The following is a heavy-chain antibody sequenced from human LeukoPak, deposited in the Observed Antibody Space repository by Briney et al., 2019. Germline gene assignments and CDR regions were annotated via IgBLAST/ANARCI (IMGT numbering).Heavy chain of an antibody. Sequence: PGGSLRLSCAASGFTFSSHWMNWVRQAPGKGLVWVSRINSDGSSINYADSVKGRFTISRDNAKNTLYLQINSLRAEDTAIYYCARDGSLAYWGQGTLVTVSS. CDR1: GFTFSSHW. CDR3: ARDGSLAY. V-gene: IGHV3-74*01. CDR2: INSDGSSI. J-gene: IGHJ4*02.